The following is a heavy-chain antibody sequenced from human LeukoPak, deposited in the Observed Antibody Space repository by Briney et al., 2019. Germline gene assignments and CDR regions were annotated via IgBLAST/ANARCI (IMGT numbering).Heavy chain of an antibody. Sequence: GGSLRLSCAASGFSVTNYWMSWVRQAPGKGLEWVANVKEDGTTKQYVDSVKGRFTISRDNAKNSLYLQMDSLRDEDTAVYYCVSQEVVPHWGQGTLVSVSP. CDR3: VSQEVVPH. V-gene: IGHV3-7*01. D-gene: IGHD2-15*01. J-gene: IGHJ4*02. CDR2: VKEDGTTK. CDR1: GFSVTNYW.